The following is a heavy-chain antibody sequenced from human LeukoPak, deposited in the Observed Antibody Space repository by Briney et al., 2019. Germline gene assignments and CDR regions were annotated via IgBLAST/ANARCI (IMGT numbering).Heavy chain of an antibody. Sequence: SETLSLTCAVYGGSFSGYYWSWIRQPPGKGLEWIGEINHSGSTNYNPSLKSRVTISVDTSKNQFSLKLSSVTAADTAVYYCARGLTQKFTIFGVVTQNYFDYWGQGTLATVSS. CDR3: ARGLTQKFTIFGVVTQNYFDY. D-gene: IGHD3-3*01. V-gene: IGHV4-34*01. CDR2: INHSGST. CDR1: GGSFSGYY. J-gene: IGHJ4*02.